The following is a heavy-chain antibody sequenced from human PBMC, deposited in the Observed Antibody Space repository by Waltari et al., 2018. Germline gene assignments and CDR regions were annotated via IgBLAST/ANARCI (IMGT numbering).Heavy chain of an antibody. V-gene: IGHV3-30*02. D-gene: IGHD4-17*01. CDR2: IRYDGSNK. CDR3: ASSASFAVTTSAGLDY. CDR1: GFTFSSYG. Sequence: QVQLVESGGGVVQPGGSLRLSCAASGFTFSSYGMHWVRQAPGKGLEWVAFIRYDGSNKYYADSVKGRFTISRDNSKNTLYLQMNSLRAEDTAVYYCASSASFAVTTSAGLDYWGQGTLVTVSS. J-gene: IGHJ4*02.